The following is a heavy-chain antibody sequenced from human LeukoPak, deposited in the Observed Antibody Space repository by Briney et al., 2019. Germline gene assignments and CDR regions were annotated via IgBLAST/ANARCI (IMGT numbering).Heavy chain of an antibody. CDR3: ARRGRQYYFDY. J-gene: IGHJ4*02. CDR2: ISGSGGGT. CDR1: GFTFSDYA. V-gene: IGHV3-23*01. D-gene: IGHD1-26*01. Sequence: GGSLRLSCAASGFTFSDYAMRWVRQAPGKELEWFLSISGSGGGTYYADSVKGRFDISRDNSKDTLYLQMNSLRAEDTAVYYCARRGRQYYFDYWGQGILVTVSS.